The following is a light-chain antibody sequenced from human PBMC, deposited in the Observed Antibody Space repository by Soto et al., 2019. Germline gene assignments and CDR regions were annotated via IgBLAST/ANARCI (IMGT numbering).Light chain of an antibody. Sequence: EIVLTQPPGTLSLSPGERATLSCRASQSVSSSYLAWYQQKPGQAPRLLIYGASSRATGIPDRFSGSGSGTDFTLTISRLEPEDFAVYYCQSWTFGQGTKVEIK. CDR1: QSVSSSY. J-gene: IGKJ1*01. V-gene: IGKV3-20*01. CDR2: GAS. CDR3: QSWT.